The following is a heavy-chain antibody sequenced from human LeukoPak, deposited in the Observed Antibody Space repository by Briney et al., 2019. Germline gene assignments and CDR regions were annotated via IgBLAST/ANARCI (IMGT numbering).Heavy chain of an antibody. CDR1: GFTFSSYA. Sequence: GGSLRLSCAASGFTFSSYAMSWVRQAPGKGLEWVPAISGSGGSTYYADSVKGRFTISRDNSKNTLYLQMNSLRGEDTAVYYCARGGGQHHFDYWGQGTLVTVSS. J-gene: IGHJ4*02. D-gene: IGHD2-15*01. V-gene: IGHV3-23*01. CDR2: ISGSGGST. CDR3: ARGGGQHHFDY.